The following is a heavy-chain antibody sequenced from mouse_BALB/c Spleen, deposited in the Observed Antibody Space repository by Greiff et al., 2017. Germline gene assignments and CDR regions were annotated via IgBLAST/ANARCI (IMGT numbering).Heavy chain of an antibody. Sequence: EVMLVESGGGLVQPGGSRKLSCAASGFTFSSFGMHWVRQAPEKGLEWVAYISSGSSTIYYADTVKGRFTISRDNPENTLFLQMTSLRSEDTAMYYCARWDYHFDVWGAGTTVTVSA. V-gene: IGHV5-17*02. J-gene: IGHJ1*01. CDR2: ISSGSSTI. CDR3: ARWDYHFDV. D-gene: IGHD5-5*01. CDR1: GFTFSSFG.